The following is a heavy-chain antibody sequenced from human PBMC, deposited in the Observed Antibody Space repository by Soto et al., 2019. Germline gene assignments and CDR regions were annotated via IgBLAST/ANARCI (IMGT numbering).Heavy chain of an antibody. CDR2: IKPNNGDT. V-gene: IGHV1-2*02. CDR3: AREGGLHPQPDAFDI. J-gene: IGHJ3*02. Sequence: QVHLVQTGAEVKKPGASVKVSCKASGYTFTAYCLHWVRQAPGQGLEWMGWIKPNNGDTNYAQRFQGRFFMTTDTSSGTAYMEIYWLRFDDTAVYYCAREGGLHPQPDAFDIWGQGTMVTVSS. D-gene: IGHD1-26*01. CDR1: GYTFTAYC.